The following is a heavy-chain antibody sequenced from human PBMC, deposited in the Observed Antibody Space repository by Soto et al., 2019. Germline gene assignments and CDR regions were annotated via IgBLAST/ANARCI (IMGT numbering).Heavy chain of an antibody. V-gene: IGHV4-31*03. CDR3: ARGDSTVSSVFDY. CDR1: GGPFSRGGYY. Sequence: SETLSLTCTVSGGPFSRGGYYWSWIRQEPGKGLEWIGYIYQNGDTSYNPSLKSRVTISADTSKTQFCLKLSSVTAADTAVYYCARGDSTVSSVFDYWGQGMLVTVSS. CDR2: IYQNGDT. D-gene: IGHD4-17*01. J-gene: IGHJ4*02.